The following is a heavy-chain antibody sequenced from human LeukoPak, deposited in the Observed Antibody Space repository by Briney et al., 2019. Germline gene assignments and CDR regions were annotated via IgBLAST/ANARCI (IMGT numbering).Heavy chain of an antibody. J-gene: IGHJ4*02. D-gene: IGHD6-19*01. Sequence: SQTLSLTCAVSGGSISSGGYSWSWIRQPPGKGLEWIGYIYHSGSTYYNPSLKSRVTISVDRSKNQFSLKLSSVTAADTAVYYCARDRYSSGWYFRRWGQGTLVTVSS. CDR3: ARDRYSSGWYFRR. CDR2: IYHSGST. V-gene: IGHV4-30-2*01. CDR1: GGSISSGGYS.